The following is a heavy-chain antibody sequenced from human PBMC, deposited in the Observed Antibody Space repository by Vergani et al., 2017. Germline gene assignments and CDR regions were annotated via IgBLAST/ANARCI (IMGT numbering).Heavy chain of an antibody. V-gene: IGHV3-48*01. Sequence: QLVESGGGWVQPGGSLRLSCVVSGFDFSSYIMNWVRQAPGKGLEWVSFVSTGTKSQSYTESVKGRFTISRDSAKNSLYLQMDSLRAEDTAVYYCAREYSSTSGRAFDFWGQGTKVTVSS. CDR3: AREYSSTSGRAFDF. D-gene: IGHD2-2*01. J-gene: IGHJ3*01. CDR2: VSTGTKSQ. CDR1: GFDFSSYI.